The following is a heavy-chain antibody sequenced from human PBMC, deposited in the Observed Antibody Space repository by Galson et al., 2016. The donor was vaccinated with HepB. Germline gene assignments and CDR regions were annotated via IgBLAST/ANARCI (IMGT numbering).Heavy chain of an antibody. CDR2: ITPSGRST. CDR1: GYTFTSFY. D-gene: IGHD3-10*01. CDR3: ATDGSDRFNKQVWYFDL. V-gene: IGHV1-46*01. J-gene: IGHJ2*01. Sequence: SVKVSCKASGYTFTSFYMHWVRQAPGQGLEWMGVITPSGRSTSYAQNFQGRVTMTEDKFTDTAYMELRSLRSEDTAVYYCATDGSDRFNKQVWYFDLWGRGTLVTVSA.